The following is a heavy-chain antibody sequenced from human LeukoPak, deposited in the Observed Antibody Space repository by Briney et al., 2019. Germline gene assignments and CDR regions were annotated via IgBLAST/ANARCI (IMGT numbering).Heavy chain of an antibody. D-gene: IGHD2-15*01. J-gene: IGHJ4*02. CDR2: INSDGSST. CDR1: GFTFSDTW. V-gene: IGHV3-74*01. CDR3: LSRPNVGFDY. Sequence: GGSLRLSCAASGFTFSDTWMHWVRQAPGEGLVWVSRINSDGSSTSYADSVKGRFTISRDNAKNTLYLQMNSLRAEDTAVYYCLSRPNVGFDYWGQGTLVTVSS.